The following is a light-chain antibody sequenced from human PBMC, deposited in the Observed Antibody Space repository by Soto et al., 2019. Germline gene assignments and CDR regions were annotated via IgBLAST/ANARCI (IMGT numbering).Light chain of an antibody. J-gene: IGKJ1*01. CDR3: QQYNSYSWT. V-gene: IGKV3-15*01. Sequence: EIVLTQSPATLSLSPGERATLSCRASQSVSSNLAWYQQKPGQAPRLFIYGSSTRATGIPARFSGSGSGTDFTLTISSLQPDDFATYYCQQYNSYSWTFGQGTKVDIK. CDR1: QSVSSN. CDR2: GSS.